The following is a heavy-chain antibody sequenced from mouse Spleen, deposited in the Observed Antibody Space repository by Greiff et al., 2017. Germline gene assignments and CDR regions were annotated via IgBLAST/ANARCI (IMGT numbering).Heavy chain of an antibody. Sequence: QVQLQQSGAELVRPGASVTLSCKASGYTFTDYEMHWVKQTPVHGLEWIGAIDPETGGTAYNQKFKGKAILTADKSSSTAYMELRSLTSEDSAVYYCTREGGYGSSPYYFDYWGQGTTLTVSS. CDR2: IDPETGGT. CDR1: GYTFTDYE. J-gene: IGHJ2*01. CDR3: TREGGYGSSPYYFDY. V-gene: IGHV1-15*01. D-gene: IGHD1-1*01.